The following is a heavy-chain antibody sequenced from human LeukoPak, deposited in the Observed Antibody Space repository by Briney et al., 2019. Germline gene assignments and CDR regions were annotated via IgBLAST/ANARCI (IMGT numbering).Heavy chain of an antibody. V-gene: IGHV3-23*01. J-gene: IGHJ4*02. CDR1: GFTFSSYA. CDR2: ISGSGGST. Sequence: GGSLRLSCAASGFTFSSYATSWVRQAPGKGLEWVSAISGSGGSTYYADSVKGRFTISRDNSKNTLYLQMNSLRAEDTAVYYCAKDEEDIVVVVAAYWGQGTLVTVSS. CDR3: AKDEEDIVVVVAAY. D-gene: IGHD2-15*01.